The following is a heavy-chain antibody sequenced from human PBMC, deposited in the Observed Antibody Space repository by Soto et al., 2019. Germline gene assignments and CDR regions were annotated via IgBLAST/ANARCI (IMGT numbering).Heavy chain of an antibody. Sequence: QVQLVESGGGVVQPGRSLRLSCAASGFTFSSYAMHWVRQAPGKGLEWVAVISYDGSNKYYADSVKGRFTISRDNSKNTLYLQMNSLRAEDTAVYYCARDHAGSRWAYYYYHFGMEVLGQGTTVTVSS. CDR2: ISYDGSNK. CDR1: GFTFSSYA. V-gene: IGHV3-30-3*01. D-gene: IGHD6-13*01. J-gene: IGHJ6*02. CDR3: ARDHAGSRWAYYYYHFGMEV.